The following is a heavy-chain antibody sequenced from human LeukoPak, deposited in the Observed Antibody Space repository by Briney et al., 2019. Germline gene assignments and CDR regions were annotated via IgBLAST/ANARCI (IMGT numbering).Heavy chain of an antibody. J-gene: IGHJ4*02. CDR2: IYPGDSDT. CDR1: GYSFTSYW. Sequence: GEPLKISCKGSGYSFTSYWIGWVRQMPGKGLEWMGIIYPGDSDTRYSPSFQGQVTISADKSISTAYLQWSSLKASDTAMYYCARQVDYYDSSGYYYVRYFDYWGQGTLVTVSS. D-gene: IGHD3-22*01. CDR3: ARQVDYYDSSGYYYVRYFDY. V-gene: IGHV5-51*01.